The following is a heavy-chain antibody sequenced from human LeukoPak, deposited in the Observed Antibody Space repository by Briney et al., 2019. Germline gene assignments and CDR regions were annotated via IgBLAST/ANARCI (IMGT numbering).Heavy chain of an antibody. CDR3: ARRGIRGIAARPWFDY. Sequence: SETLSLTCTVSGGSISSGGYYWSWIRQPPGKGLEWIGYIYYSGSTNYNPSLKSRVTISVDTSKNQFSLKLSSVTAADTAVYYCARRGIRGIAARPWFDYWGQGTLVTVSS. CDR1: GGSISSGGYY. J-gene: IGHJ4*02. CDR2: IYYSGST. V-gene: IGHV4-61*08. D-gene: IGHD6-6*01.